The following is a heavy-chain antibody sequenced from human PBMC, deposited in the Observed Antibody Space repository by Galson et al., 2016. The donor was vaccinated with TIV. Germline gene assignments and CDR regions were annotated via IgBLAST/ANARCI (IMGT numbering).Heavy chain of an antibody. V-gene: IGHV5-51*01. Sequence: QSGAEVKKPGESLKISCKASGYSFATFWVGWVRQMPGQGLEWMGVIYPADSETRYSPSFQGLVTIPADKSISTAYLQRSSLKASDTAINCCATHHDFWIGPGYFYMEVWGKGTTVSVSS. J-gene: IGHJ6*03. D-gene: IGHD3-3*01. CDR3: ATHHDFWIGPGYFYMEV. CDR2: IYPADSET. CDR1: GYSFATFW.